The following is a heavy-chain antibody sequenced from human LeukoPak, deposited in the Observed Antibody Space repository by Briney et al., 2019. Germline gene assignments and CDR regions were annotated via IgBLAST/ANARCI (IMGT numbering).Heavy chain of an antibody. J-gene: IGHJ4*02. CDR2: ISYDGSNK. V-gene: IGHV3-30*18. CDR1: GFIFSSYG. D-gene: IGHD3-16*01. CDR3: AKDLGR. Sequence: GGSLRLSCAAYGFIFSSYGMHWVRQAPGKGLEWVAVISYDGSNKYYADSVKGRFTISRDNSKNTLYLQMNSLRAEDTAVYYCAKDLGRWGQGTLVTVSS.